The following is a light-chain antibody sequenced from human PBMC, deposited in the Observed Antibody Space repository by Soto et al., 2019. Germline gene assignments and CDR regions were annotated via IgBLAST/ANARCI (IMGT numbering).Light chain of an antibody. V-gene: IGKV3-20*01. CDR2: GAS. Sequence: EIVLTQSPGTLSLSPGERATLSCRASQSVNSDYLAWYQQKPGQAPRLLIYGASRRATGIPDRFSGSGSGTDFTLTIGRLEPEDFEVYYCQQYGSSPLTFGGGTKVEIK. J-gene: IGKJ4*01. CDR3: QQYGSSPLT. CDR1: QSVNSDY.